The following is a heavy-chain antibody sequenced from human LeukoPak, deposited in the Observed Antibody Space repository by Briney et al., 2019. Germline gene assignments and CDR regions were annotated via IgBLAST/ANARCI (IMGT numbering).Heavy chain of an antibody. Sequence: PSETLSLTCAVYGGSFSGYYWSWIRQPPGKGLEWIGEINHSGSTNYNPSLKSRVTISVDTSKNQFSLKLSSVTAADTAVYYCAREKRYFDWLSWGENWFDPWGQGTLVTVSS. CDR1: GGSFSGYY. J-gene: IGHJ5*02. CDR3: AREKRYFDWLSWGENWFDP. CDR2: INHSGST. D-gene: IGHD3-9*01. V-gene: IGHV4-34*01.